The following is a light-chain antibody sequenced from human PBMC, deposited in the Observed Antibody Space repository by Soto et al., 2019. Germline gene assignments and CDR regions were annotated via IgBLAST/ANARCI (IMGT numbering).Light chain of an antibody. V-gene: IGKV1-39*01. CDR1: QSVFSY. J-gene: IGKJ1*01. CDR2: DIS. CDR3: LPPYSHPP. Sequence: DIQMTQSPSSLSASVGYRLTITFRASQSVFSYLHWYPQTPGRAPXXLIYDISTLQSGVPSRLSGSGSRTDFPLTISRLQHETFAPPYSLPPYSHPPIGRGTKVDIK.